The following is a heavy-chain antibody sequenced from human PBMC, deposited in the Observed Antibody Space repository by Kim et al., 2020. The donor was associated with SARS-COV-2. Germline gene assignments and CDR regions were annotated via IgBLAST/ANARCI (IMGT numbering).Heavy chain of an antibody. Sequence: GGSLRLSCPASGFPFSTYAMSWVRQAPGKGLEWVSIITGSGGTTYTADSVKGRFTISRDNSKNTLYLQMNSLRAEDTAIYYCAKGGGIPSTLYFQYAMDVWGQGTTVTVSS. CDR2: ITGSGGTT. D-gene: IGHD2-2*01. V-gene: IGHV3-23*01. J-gene: IGHJ6*02. CDR1: GFPFSTYA. CDR3: AKGGGIPSTLYFQYAMDV.